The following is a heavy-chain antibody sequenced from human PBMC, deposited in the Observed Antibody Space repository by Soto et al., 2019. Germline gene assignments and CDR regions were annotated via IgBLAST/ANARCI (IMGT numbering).Heavy chain of an antibody. CDR2: IYYSGST. D-gene: IGHD2-15*01. CDR3: ARVVTSDAFDI. CDR1: GGSIRGYD. Sequence: PSETLCLTCTVAGGSIRGYDGSWIRQPPGKGLEWIGYIYYSGSTNYNPSLKSRVTISVDTSKNQFSLKLSSVTAADTAVYYCARVVTSDAFDIWGQGTMVTVSS. V-gene: IGHV4-59*01. J-gene: IGHJ3*02.